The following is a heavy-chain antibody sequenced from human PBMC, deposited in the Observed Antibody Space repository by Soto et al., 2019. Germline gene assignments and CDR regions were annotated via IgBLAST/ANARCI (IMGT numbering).Heavy chain of an antibody. CDR1: GYSFTSYW. J-gene: IGHJ6*02. V-gene: IGHV5-10-1*01. D-gene: IGHD3-10*01. Sequence: AGESLKISCKGSGYSFTSYWISWVRQMPGKGLEWMGRIDPSDSYTNYSPSFQGHVTISADKSISTAYLQWSSLKASDTAMYYCARQGFGESYYYYGMDVWGQGTTVTVSS. CDR3: ARQGFGESYYYYGMDV. CDR2: IDPSDSYT.